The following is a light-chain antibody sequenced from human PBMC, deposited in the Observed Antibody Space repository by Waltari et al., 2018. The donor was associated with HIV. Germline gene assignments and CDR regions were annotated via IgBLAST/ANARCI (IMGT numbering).Light chain of an antibody. J-gene: IGKJ1*01. Sequence: DTEMTQSPSSLSASVGDRVTITCRASDLISNYLSWYHQTPGKAPKLLIYGASSLHSGAPSSISGSQSATDFTLTISGLQPEDSASYYCLQTYTTPRTFGQGTKVEVK. CDR2: GAS. V-gene: IGKV1-39*01. CDR1: DLISNY. CDR3: LQTYTTPRT.